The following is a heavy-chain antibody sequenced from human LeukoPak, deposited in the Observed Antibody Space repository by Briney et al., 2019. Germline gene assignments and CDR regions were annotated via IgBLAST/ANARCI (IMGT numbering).Heavy chain of an antibody. V-gene: IGHV1-8*01. Sequence: ASVKVSCKASGYTFTSYDINWVRQATGQGLEWMGWMNPNSGNTGYAQKFRGRVTMTRNSSINTAYMELSSVTAADTSVYYCARAGLGTNFYSNFDYWGQGTLVTVSS. CDR1: GYTFTSYD. J-gene: IGHJ4*02. D-gene: IGHD2-21*02. CDR3: ARAGLGTNFYSNFDY. CDR2: MNPNSGNT.